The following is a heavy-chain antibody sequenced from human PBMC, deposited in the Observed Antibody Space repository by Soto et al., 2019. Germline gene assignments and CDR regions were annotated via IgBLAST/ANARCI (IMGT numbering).Heavy chain of an antibody. CDR2: INPNGGST. CDR3: ARGAAAGNDAFDI. J-gene: IGHJ3*02. D-gene: IGHD6-13*01. Sequence: ASVKVSCKAPADTFTSYYIHWVRQAPGHGLEWMGIINPNGGSTRFAQTFQGRITMTTDTSTSTVYMELRSLRSEDTAVYYCARGAAAGNDAFDIWGQGTMVTVSS. CDR1: ADTFTSYY. V-gene: IGHV1-46*01.